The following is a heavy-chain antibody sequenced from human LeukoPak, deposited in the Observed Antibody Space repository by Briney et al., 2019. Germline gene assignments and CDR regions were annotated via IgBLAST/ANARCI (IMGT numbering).Heavy chain of an antibody. V-gene: IGHV4-59*08. CDR3: ARGHQGLDP. CDR2: IYYSGST. Sequence: SETLSLTCTVSGGSMSGYSWSWMRQPPGKTREWIGYIYYSGSTNYNSSLKSRVTISVDTSKNQLSLKLSSVTAADTAVYYCARGHQGLDPWGQGALVTVSS. CDR1: GGSMSGYS. J-gene: IGHJ5*02.